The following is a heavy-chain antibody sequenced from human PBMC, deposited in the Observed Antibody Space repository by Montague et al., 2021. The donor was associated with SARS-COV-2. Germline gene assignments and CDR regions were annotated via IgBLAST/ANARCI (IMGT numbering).Heavy chain of an antibody. J-gene: IGHJ6*02. V-gene: IGHV4-39*07. CDR1: GGSISSSSYY. Sequence: SETLSLTCTVSGGSISSSSYYWGRLRQPPGKGLEWIGSIYYSGSTYYNPSHKSRVTISVDTSKNQLSLKLNSVTAADTAVYYCARDPSRQLLLYPVGHYYSGMDVWGQGTTVTVSS. CDR3: ARDPSRQLLLYPVGHYYSGMDV. D-gene: IGHD2-2*02. CDR2: IYYSGST.